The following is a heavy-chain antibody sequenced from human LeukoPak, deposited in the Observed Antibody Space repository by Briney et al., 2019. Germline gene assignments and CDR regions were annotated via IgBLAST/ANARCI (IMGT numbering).Heavy chain of an antibody. Sequence: PGGSLRLSCAASGFTFSSYAMSWVRQAPGKGLEWVSAISGSGGSTYYADSVKGRFTISRDNSKNTLYLQTNSLRAEDTAVYYCAKDWYCSSTSCPNWFDPWGQGTLVTVSS. V-gene: IGHV3-23*01. CDR3: AKDWYCSSTSCPNWFDP. D-gene: IGHD2-2*01. J-gene: IGHJ5*02. CDR1: GFTFSSYA. CDR2: ISGSGGST.